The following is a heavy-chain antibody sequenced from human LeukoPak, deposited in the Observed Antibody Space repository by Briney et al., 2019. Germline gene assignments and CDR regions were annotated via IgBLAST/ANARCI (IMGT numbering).Heavy chain of an antibody. CDR2: INHDETT. CDR3: ARALGYSYGFGVFFDS. D-gene: IGHD5-18*01. CDR1: GGSFSGYY. V-gene: IGHV4-34*01. Sequence: SETLSLTCAVSGGSFSGYYWSWVRHVPGAGLEWIGEINHDETTNRNPSLKSRVAISVDTSKNQFSLNLNSVTAADTAVYYCARALGYSYGFGVFFDSWGQGTVVTVSS. J-gene: IGHJ4*02.